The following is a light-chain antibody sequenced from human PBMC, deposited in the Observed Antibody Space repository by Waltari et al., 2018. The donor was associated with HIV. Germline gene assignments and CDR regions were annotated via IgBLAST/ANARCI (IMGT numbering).Light chain of an antibody. J-gene: IGLJ1*01. V-gene: IGLV3-19*01. CDR3: DSRDTNDKHHV. CDR1: SLRRYS. Sequence: SSDLTQDPAVSVALGQTVRITCQGDSLRRYSAKWYQQKPGQAPVVVMYGKDNRPSGIPDRFSGSSSGNTGYLTITGAQAEDEADYYLDSRDTNDKHHVFGTGTKVTV. CDR2: GKD.